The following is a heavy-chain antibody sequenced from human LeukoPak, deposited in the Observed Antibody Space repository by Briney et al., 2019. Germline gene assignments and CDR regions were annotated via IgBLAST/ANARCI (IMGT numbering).Heavy chain of an antibody. Sequence: GGSLRLSCAASGFTFSSYAMSWVRQAPGKGLEWVSAINGGSSGSTYYTDSVKGRFTISRDNSKNTLYPQMNSLRAEDTAVYYCAKTHYDILDFWGQGTLVTVSS. J-gene: IGHJ4*02. D-gene: IGHD3-9*01. CDR1: GFTFSSYA. CDR3: AKTHYDILDF. CDR2: INGGSSGST. V-gene: IGHV3-23*01.